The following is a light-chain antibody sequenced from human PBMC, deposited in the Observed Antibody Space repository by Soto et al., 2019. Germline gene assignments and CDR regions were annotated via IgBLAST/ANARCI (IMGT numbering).Light chain of an antibody. J-gene: IGKJ1*01. CDR2: GAS. CDR1: QSISSY. CDR3: LQEINYRWT. V-gene: IGKV1-6*01. Sequence: PMTQSHSTLSASVGDRVTITCRASQSISSYLNWYQPKTGKPTKVLIYGASNLQSGVPQRLSGIGSGTDFTLAISRLQTEEAATYYGLQEINYRWTFGQGTKVDI.